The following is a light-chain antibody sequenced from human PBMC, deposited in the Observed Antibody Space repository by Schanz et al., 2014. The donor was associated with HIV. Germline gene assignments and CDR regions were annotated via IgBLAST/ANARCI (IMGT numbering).Light chain of an antibody. Sequence: DIQMTQSPSTLPTSVGDRVTITCRASQSISRRLAWYQQKPGQAPNLLISEASTLESGVPSRFSGTGSGTEFTLTISSRHPDDFATYFCLHYNDFTSTFGQGTKLDIQ. J-gene: IGKJ2*01. CDR2: EAS. CDR3: LHYNDFTST. CDR1: QSISRR. V-gene: IGKV1-5*03.